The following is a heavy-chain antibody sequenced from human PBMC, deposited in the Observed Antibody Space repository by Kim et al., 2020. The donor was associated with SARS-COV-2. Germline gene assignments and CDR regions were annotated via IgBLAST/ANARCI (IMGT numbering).Heavy chain of an antibody. J-gene: IGHJ4*02. D-gene: IGHD6-13*01. Sequence: SETLSLTCAVYGGSFSGYYWSWIRQPPGKGLEWIGEINHSGSTNYNPSLKSRVTISVDTSKNQFSLKLSSVTAADTAVYYCARVSAAAGTFAADYWGQGTLVTVSS. V-gene: IGHV4-34*01. CDR1: GGSFSGYY. CDR3: ARVSAAAGTFAADY. CDR2: INHSGST.